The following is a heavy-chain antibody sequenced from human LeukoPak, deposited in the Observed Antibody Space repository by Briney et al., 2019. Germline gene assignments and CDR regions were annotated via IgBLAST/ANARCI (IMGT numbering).Heavy chain of an antibody. J-gene: IGHJ4*02. V-gene: IGHV3-7*04. Sequence: PGGSLRLSCAASGFNFNSDWMSWIRQAPGKGLECVANIKQDGSEIYFVDSVKGRFTISRDNAKSSLYLQMNSLRGEDTAVHYCARARYRSGSYSFDFWGQGTLVTVSS. D-gene: IGHD3-10*01. CDR3: ARARYRSGSYSFDF. CDR2: IKQDGSEI. CDR1: GFNFNSDW.